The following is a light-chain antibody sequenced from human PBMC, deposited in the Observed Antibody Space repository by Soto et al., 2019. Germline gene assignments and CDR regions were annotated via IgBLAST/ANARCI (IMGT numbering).Light chain of an antibody. CDR2: DAS. CDR1: QSISTY. CDR3: QQYDKPPLT. Sequence: IQMTQSPPSLSASVEDRVTITCRASQSISTYLNWYQQKPGKAPKLLIYDASNLETGVQSRFSGSGSGTDFTFTISSLQPEDVVTYYCQQYDKPPLTFGGGTKVDIK. J-gene: IGKJ4*01. V-gene: IGKV1-33*01.